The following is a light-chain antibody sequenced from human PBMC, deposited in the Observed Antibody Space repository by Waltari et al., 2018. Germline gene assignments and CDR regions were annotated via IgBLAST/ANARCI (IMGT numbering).Light chain of an antibody. CDR1: SSDIGYYNA. CDR2: EVS. J-gene: IGLJ1*01. V-gene: IGLV2-8*01. Sequence: QAAPTQPPSVSGSPGQSVTISCPGTSSDIGYYNAVSWYQQHPGKAPKSMIYEVSKRPSGVSDRFSGSKSGNTASLTISGLQAEDEADYYCSSYAGSNIFIFGTGTRLTVL. CDR3: SSYAGSNIFI.